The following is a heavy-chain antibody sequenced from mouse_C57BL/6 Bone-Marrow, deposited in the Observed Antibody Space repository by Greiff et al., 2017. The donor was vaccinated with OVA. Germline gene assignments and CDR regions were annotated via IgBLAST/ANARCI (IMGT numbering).Heavy chain of an antibody. J-gene: IGHJ3*01. CDR2: ISSGSSTI. Sequence: DVQLVESGGGLVKPGGSLKLSCAASGFTFSDYGMHWVRQAPEKGLEWVAYISSGSSTIYYADTVKGRFTISRDNAKNTLFLQMTSLRSEDTAMYYCARRRTSYWGQGTLVTVSA. V-gene: IGHV5-17*01. CDR1: GFTFSDYG. CDR3: ARRRTSY.